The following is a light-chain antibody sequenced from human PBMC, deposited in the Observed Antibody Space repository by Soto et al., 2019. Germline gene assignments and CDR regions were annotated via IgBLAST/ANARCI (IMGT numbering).Light chain of an antibody. CDR3: QQYGSSPIT. J-gene: IGKJ5*01. CDR2: GAS. Sequence: EIVLTQSPGTLSLSPGEGATLSCRASQSVSSSYIAWYQQRPGQTPSLLIYGASTRATGIPDRFSGSGSGTHFTLTVSRLEPGDFAVYYCQQYGSSPITFGQGTRLEI. V-gene: IGKV3-20*01. CDR1: QSVSSSY.